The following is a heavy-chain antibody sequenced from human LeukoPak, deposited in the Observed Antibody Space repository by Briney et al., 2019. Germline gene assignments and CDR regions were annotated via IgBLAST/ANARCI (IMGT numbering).Heavy chain of an antibody. CDR1: GFTFSNYS. CDR3: ARGEPAYYDVLTGYYVFDY. J-gene: IGHJ4*02. D-gene: IGHD3-9*01. CDR2: ITSTARHI. V-gene: IGHV3-21*01. Sequence: PGGSLRLSCAGSGFTFSNYSMNWVRQAPGKGLEWVSTITSTARHIHYADSLKGRFTISRDNAKNSLYLQMNSLRAEDTAVYYCARGEPAYYDVLTGYYVFDYWGQGTLVTVSS.